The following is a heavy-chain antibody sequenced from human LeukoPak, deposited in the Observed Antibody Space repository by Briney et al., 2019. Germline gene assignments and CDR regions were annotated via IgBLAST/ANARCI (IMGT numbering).Heavy chain of an antibody. CDR1: GFTFSNFA. V-gene: IGHV3-23*01. CDR2: TSGSGGKT. Sequence: GGSLRLSCAASGFTFSNFAMTWVRQAPGKGLEWVSSTSGSGGKTYYADSVKGRFTISRDNSKNTLYLQMNSLRAEDTAVYYCAKGTARYCTGSSCYPLDYWGQGTLVTVSS. CDR3: AKGTARYCTGSSCYPLDY. J-gene: IGHJ4*02. D-gene: IGHD2-15*01.